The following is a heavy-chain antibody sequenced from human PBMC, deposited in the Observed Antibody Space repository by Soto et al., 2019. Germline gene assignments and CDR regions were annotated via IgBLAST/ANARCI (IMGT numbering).Heavy chain of an antibody. J-gene: IGHJ5*02. CDR2: IYYSGST. V-gene: IGHV4-59*01. CDR3: ARVYYDFWSGYYTNWFDP. Sequence: SETLSLTCTVSGGSISSYYWSWIRQPPGKGLEWIGYIYYSGSTNYNPSLKSRVTISVDTSKNQFSLKLSSVTAADTAVYYCARVYYDFWSGYYTNWFDPWGQGTLVIVSS. D-gene: IGHD3-3*01. CDR1: GGSISSYY.